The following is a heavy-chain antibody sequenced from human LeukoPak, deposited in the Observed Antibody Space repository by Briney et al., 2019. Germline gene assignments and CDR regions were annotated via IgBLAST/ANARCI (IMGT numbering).Heavy chain of an antibody. Sequence: GGSLRLSCAASGFTFSSYAMNWVRQAPGKGLEWVSGISNSGGSTYYADSVKGRFTISRDNSKNTLYLQMNSLRAEDTAVHYCAKETSSSFDYWGQGTLVTVSS. CDR2: ISNSGGST. D-gene: IGHD6-6*01. CDR3: AKETSSSFDY. CDR1: GFTFSSYA. V-gene: IGHV3-23*01. J-gene: IGHJ4*02.